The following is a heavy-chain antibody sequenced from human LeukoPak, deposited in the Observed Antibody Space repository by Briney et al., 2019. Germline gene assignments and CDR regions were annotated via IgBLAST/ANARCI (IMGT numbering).Heavy chain of an antibody. CDR3: TRGGLVSFDP. Sequence: SQTLSLTCTVSGGSITSSAYYWSWIRQPPGKGLEWIGYIYYTGSTYYNPSLKSRVTISVDTSKNQFSLKLSSVTAADTAVYYCTRGGLVSFDPWGQGTLVTVSS. CDR1: GGSITSSAYY. D-gene: IGHD5-12*01. V-gene: IGHV4-30-4*01. CDR2: IYYTGST. J-gene: IGHJ5*02.